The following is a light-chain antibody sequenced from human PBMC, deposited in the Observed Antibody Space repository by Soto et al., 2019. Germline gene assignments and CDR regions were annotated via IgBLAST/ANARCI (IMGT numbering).Light chain of an antibody. Sequence: IQLTQSPSSLSASVGDRVAITCRASQGISSYLAWYQQKPGKAPKLLIYAASTLEIGVPSRFSGSGSGTDFTLKISRVEAEDVGVYYCMQDTQYPITFGGGTKVEIK. CDR2: AAS. CDR3: MQDTQYPIT. J-gene: IGKJ4*01. CDR1: QGISSY. V-gene: IGKV1-9*01.